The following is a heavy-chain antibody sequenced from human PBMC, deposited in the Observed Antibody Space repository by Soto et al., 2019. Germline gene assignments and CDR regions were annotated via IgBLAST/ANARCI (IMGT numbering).Heavy chain of an antibody. V-gene: IGHV1-69*06. CDR1: GGIFSSFT. CDR3: ATHGATTMARGAMKHYYYVMDV. J-gene: IGHJ6*02. D-gene: IGHD3-10*01. CDR2: IIPIFDTP. Sequence: QVQLVQSGAEAGKPGSSVKVSCRASGGIFSSFTISWVRQAPGQGLEWLGGIIPIFDTPTYAQNFPGRVTITADKSTNTVYMELSSLRSEDTAVYYCATHGATTMARGAMKHYYYVMDVWGQGTTVTVSS.